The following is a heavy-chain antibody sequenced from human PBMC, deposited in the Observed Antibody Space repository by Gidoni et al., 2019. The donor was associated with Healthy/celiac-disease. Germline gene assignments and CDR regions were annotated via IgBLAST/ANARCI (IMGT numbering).Heavy chain of an antibody. CDR1: GGSVSSGSYY. V-gene: IGHV4-61*01. J-gene: IGHJ5*02. CDR2: IYYSGST. CDR3: ASWRGLGKRDQGGRGVTYNWFDP. D-gene: IGHD3-16*01. Sequence: QVQLQESGPGLVKPSETLSLTCTVSGGSVSSGSYYWSWIRQPPGKGLEWIGYIYYSGSTNYNPSLKSRVTISVDTSKNQFSLKLSSVTAADTAVYYCASWRGLGKRDQGGRGVTYNWFDPWGQGTLVTVSS.